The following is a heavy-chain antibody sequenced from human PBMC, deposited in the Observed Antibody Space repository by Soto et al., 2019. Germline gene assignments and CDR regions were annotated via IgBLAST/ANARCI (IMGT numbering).Heavy chain of an antibody. Sequence: GESLKISCQGSGYSFTNYWVGWVRQMPGKGLEWMGRIDPSDSYTNYSPSFQGHVTISADKSISTAYLQWSSLKASDTAMYYCASSPRGYCSSTSCRELGNYYGMDVWGQGTTVTVSS. V-gene: IGHV5-10-1*01. CDR2: IDPSDSYT. CDR1: GYSFTNYW. D-gene: IGHD2-2*01. J-gene: IGHJ6*02. CDR3: ASSPRGYCSSTSCRELGNYYGMDV.